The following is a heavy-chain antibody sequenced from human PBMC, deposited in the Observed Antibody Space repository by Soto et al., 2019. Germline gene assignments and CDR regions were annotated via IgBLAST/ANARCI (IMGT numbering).Heavy chain of an antibody. CDR2: ISYDGTNK. D-gene: IGHD2-15*01. CDR3: VRGGSCRGGSCYPNLDFYGDYEGFDY. Sequence: GGSLRLSCAASGFTFSSYGMHWVRQAPGKGLEWVAVISYDGTNKYDGDSVKGRFTVSRDNSKTTLYLQMNTLRADDTGVYYCVRGGSCRGGSCYPNLDFYGDYEGFDYWGQGTLVTVSS. J-gene: IGHJ4*02. V-gene: IGHV3-30*03. CDR1: GFTFSSYG.